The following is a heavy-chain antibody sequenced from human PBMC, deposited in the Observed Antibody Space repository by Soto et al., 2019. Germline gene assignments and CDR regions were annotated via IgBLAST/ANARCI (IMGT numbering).Heavy chain of an antibody. CDR3: TRDKDRATAAD. Sequence: EVQVVESGGGLVQPGRSLRLSCIVSGLTFGDYAMSWFRQAPGKGLEWVAVIRSKTYGETTDYAASVKGRFTISRDDSRSVAYLQMNSLKTEDSALYYCTRDKDRATAADWGQGTLVTVSS. D-gene: IGHD6-25*01. J-gene: IGHJ4*02. CDR2: IRSKTYGETT. CDR1: GLTFGDYA. V-gene: IGHV3-49*03.